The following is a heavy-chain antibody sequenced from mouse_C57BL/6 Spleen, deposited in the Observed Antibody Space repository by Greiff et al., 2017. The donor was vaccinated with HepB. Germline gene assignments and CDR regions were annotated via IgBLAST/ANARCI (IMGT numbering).Heavy chain of an antibody. Sequence: EVQRVESGGGLVQPGGSLSLSCAASGFTFTDYYMSWVRQPPGKALEWLGFIRNKANGYTTEYSASVKGRFTISRDNSQSILYLQMNALRAEDSATYYGARYNYGNYVFDYWGQGTTLTVSS. D-gene: IGHD2-1*01. V-gene: IGHV7-3*01. CDR1: GFTFTDYY. CDR3: ARYNYGNYVFDY. CDR2: IRNKANGYTT. J-gene: IGHJ2*01.